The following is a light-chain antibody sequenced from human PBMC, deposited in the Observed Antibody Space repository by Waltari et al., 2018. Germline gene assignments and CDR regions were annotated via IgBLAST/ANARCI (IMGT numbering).Light chain of an antibody. CDR3: QQRTDRPPVT. Sequence: EVVFPQSPATLSLSPGDSATLSCRASQRVSVYLAWYQQRPGQAPRLLIYDASDRATGVPARFSGSGSGTDFTLTISSLEPEDFAVYYCQQRTDRPPVTFGQGTRVEMK. V-gene: IGKV3-11*01. CDR2: DAS. CDR1: QRVSVY. J-gene: IGKJ1*01.